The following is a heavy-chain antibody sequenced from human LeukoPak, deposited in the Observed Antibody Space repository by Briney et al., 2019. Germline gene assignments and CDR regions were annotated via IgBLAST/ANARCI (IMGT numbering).Heavy chain of an antibody. V-gene: IGHV3-53*01. CDR1: GFTVSSNY. CDR3: ARVRDGYNYPYFDY. CDR2: IYSGGST. J-gene: IGHJ4*02. Sequence: GGSLRLSCAASGFTVSSNYMSWVRQAPGKGLEWVSVIYSGGSTYYADSVKGRFTISRDNSKNTLYFQMNSLRAEDTAVYYCARVRDGYNYPYFDYWGQGTLVTVSS. D-gene: IGHD5-24*01.